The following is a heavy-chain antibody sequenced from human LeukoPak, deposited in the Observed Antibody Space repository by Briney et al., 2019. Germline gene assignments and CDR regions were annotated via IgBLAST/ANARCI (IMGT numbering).Heavy chain of an antibody. CDR2: VDHTGST. V-gene: IGHV4-59*01. J-gene: IGHJ6*03. CDR1: GGSISSYY. D-gene: IGHD1-1*01. CDR3: ARGRVSSSTWYSTYYYYFYMDV. Sequence: PSETLSLTCTVSGGSISSYYWSWIPQPPRKGPEWIGYVDHTGSTNFNPSLNGRVSISRDTTKNLFSLRLRSVTAADTAVYFCARGRVSSSTWYSTYYYYFYMDVWGKGTTVTVSS.